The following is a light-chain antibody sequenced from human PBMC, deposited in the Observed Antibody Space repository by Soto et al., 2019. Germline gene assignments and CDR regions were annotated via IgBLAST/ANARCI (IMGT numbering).Light chain of an antibody. CDR1: ISNIGRNT. V-gene: IGLV1-44*01. CDR2: SSN. CDR3: ASWDDSLNAVV. J-gene: IGLJ2*01. Sequence: QAVVTQPPSASGTPGQRVSISCSGSISNIGRNTVTWYQHLPGTAPKLLIYSSNQRPSGVPDRFSGSKSGTSASLAISGLQSEDEADYSCASWDDSLNAVVFGGGTKLTVL.